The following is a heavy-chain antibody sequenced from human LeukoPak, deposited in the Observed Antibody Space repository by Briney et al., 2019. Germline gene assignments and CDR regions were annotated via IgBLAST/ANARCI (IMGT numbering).Heavy chain of an antibody. CDR1: GFTFSSYA. J-gene: IGHJ4*02. V-gene: IGHV3-30*02. CDR2: RRYDGSNK. D-gene: IGHD5-12*01. Sequence: PGRSLRLSCAASGFTFSSYAMHWLRQAPGKGLEWVAFRRYDGSNKYYADSVKGRFTISRDNSKNTLYLQMNSLRAEDTAVYYCAKAANRGYSGYDSSNYFDYWGQGTLVTVSS. CDR3: AKAANRGYSGYDSSNYFDY.